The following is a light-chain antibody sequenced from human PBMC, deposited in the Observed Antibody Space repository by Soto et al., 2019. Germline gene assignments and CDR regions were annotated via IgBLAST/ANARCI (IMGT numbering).Light chain of an antibody. Sequence: QLVLTQPPSASGTPGQRVTISCSGSSSNIGTNTVNWYQQLPGTAPKLLIYSNNQRPSGVPDRFSASKSGTSASLAISGLQSEDEADYYCAAWDDSLNGVLFGGGTKLTVL. CDR2: SNN. CDR3: AAWDDSLNGVL. J-gene: IGLJ2*01. V-gene: IGLV1-44*01. CDR1: SSNIGTNT.